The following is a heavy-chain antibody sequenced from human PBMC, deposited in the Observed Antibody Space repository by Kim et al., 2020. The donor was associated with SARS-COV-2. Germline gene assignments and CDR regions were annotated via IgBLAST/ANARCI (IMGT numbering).Heavy chain of an antibody. CDR1: GYTFTSYA. V-gene: IGHV7-4-1*02. D-gene: IGHD6-19*01. Sequence: ASVKVSCKASGYTFTSYAMNWVRQAPGQGLEWMGWINTNTGNPTYAQGFTGRFFFSLDTSVSTAYLQISSLKAEDTAVYYCARGNFKSSGWYGGDGYWGQGTLVTVSS. CDR3: ARGNFKSSGWYGGDGY. J-gene: IGHJ4*02. CDR2: INTNTGNP.